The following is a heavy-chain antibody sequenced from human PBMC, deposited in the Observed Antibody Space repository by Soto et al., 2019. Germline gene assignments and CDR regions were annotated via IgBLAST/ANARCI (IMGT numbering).Heavy chain of an antibody. Sequence: AGSLSLSCAASGFTFSSYGMHWGRQAPCKGLGWVAVIWYDGSNKYYADPVKGRFTISRDNSKNTLYLQMKSLRAEEMAVYYCARARGSRYLPTDAFDIWGQGTMVTVSS. CDR1: GFTFSSYG. CDR2: IWYDGSNK. D-gene: IGHD3-22*01. V-gene: IGHV3-33*01. CDR3: ARARGSRYLPTDAFDI. J-gene: IGHJ3*02.